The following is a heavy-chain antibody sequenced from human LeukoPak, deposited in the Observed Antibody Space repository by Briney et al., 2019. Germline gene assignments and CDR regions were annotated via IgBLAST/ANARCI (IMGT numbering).Heavy chain of an antibody. Sequence: PGGSLRLSCAASGFTVSSNYMSWVRQAPGKGLEWVSVIYSGGSTYYADSVKGRFTISRDNSKNTLYLQMNSLRAEDTAVYYCARSGEWELRVFDYWGQGTLVTVSS. V-gene: IGHV3-53*01. CDR2: IYSGGST. J-gene: IGHJ4*02. CDR1: GFTVSSNY. D-gene: IGHD1-26*01. CDR3: ARSGEWELRVFDY.